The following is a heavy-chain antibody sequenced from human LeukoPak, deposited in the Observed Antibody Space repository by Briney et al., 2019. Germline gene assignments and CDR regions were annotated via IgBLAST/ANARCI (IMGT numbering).Heavy chain of an antibody. J-gene: IGHJ5*02. D-gene: IGHD4-17*01. CDR1: NSTFSG. CDR2: INPNSGGT. V-gene: IGHV1-2*02. Sequence: ASVKVSCKASNSTFSGMSWVRQAPGQGLEWMGWINPNSGGTNYAQKFQGRVTMTRDTSISTAYMELSRLRSDDTAVYYCARETYGAGSFDPWGQGTLVTVSS. CDR3: ARETYGAGSFDP.